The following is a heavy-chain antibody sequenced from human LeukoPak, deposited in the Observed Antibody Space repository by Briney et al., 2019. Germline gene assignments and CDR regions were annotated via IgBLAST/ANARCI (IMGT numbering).Heavy chain of an antibody. CDR3: ARARYYYDSSGHYYVGGFDY. J-gene: IGHJ4*02. D-gene: IGHD3-22*01. CDR2: INPNSGGT. V-gene: IGHV1-2*02. CDR1: GYTFTGYY. Sequence: ASVKVSCKASGYTFTGYYMHWVRQAPGQGLEWMGWINPNSGGTNYAQKFQGRVTMTRDTSISTAYMELSRLRSDDTAVYYCARARYYYDSSGHYYVGGFDYWGQGTLVTVSS.